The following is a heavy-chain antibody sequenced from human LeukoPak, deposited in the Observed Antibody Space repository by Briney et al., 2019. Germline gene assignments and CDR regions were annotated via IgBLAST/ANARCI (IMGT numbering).Heavy chain of an antibody. CDR1: GFTFSSYA. J-gene: IGHJ3*02. Sequence: GGSLRLSCAASGFTFSSYAMHWVRQAPGKGLEWVAVISYDGSNKYYADSVKGRFTISRDNSKNTLYLQMNSLRAEDTAVYYYARVRGYCSSTSCYDSAFDIWGQGTMVTVSS. D-gene: IGHD2-2*01. V-gene: IGHV3-30-3*01. CDR2: ISYDGSNK. CDR3: ARVRGYCSSTSCYDSAFDI.